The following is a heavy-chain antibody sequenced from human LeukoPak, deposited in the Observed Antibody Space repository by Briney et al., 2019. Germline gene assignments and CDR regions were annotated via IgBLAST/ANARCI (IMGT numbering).Heavy chain of an antibody. Sequence: GESLKISCKGSGYSFTSYCDAWVRQTPGKGLEWMGIIYPGHSDTRYSPSFQGQVTISADKSISTAYLQWSSLKASDTAMYYCARYCSGGSCHFNWFDPWGQGTLVTVSS. V-gene: IGHV5-51*01. J-gene: IGHJ5*02. CDR1: GYSFTSYC. CDR2: IYPGHSDT. CDR3: ARYCSGGSCHFNWFDP. D-gene: IGHD2-15*01.